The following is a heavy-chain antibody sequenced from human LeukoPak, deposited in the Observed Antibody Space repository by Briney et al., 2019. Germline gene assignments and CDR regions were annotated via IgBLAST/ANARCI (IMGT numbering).Heavy chain of an antibody. CDR1: GFTFSTYS. CDR2: ISSGSSII. D-gene: IGHD6-13*01. V-gene: IGHV3-48*02. J-gene: IGHJ4*02. Sequence: GGSLRLSCAASGFTFSTYSMSWVSQAPGKGLEWVSYISSGSSIIFYADSVKGRFTISRDNAKNSLYLQVNSLRDEDTAVYYCARAEGGAAAACFDYWGQGMLVTVSS. CDR3: ARAEGGAAAACFDY.